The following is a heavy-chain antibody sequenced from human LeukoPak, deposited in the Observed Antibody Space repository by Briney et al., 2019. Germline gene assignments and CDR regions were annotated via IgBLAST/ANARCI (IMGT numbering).Heavy chain of an antibody. CDR1: GYTFSPYW. D-gene: IGHD3-10*02. CDR3: TRENYVPDS. Sequence: GGSLRLSCVASGYTFSPYWMSWVRQVPGKGLEWVASISNGGGATYYVDSVRGRFTISRDDAKNSLFLQMNGLRSDDTAVYYCTRENYVPDSWGQGTLVTVSS. J-gene: IGHJ5*02. V-gene: IGHV3-7*03. CDR2: ISNGGGAT.